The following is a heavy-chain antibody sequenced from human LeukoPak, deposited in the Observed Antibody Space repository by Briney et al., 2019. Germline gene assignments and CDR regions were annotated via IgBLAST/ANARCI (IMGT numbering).Heavy chain of an antibody. CDR3: ARDTGLSSEGS. J-gene: IGHJ5*02. Sequence: ASVKVSSKALGATSSTYVITGVRKPPGKGLEWRGRIIPILGKPDYAQKFQGRVTITADKSTSTAYVELSSLRSEDTAVYYCARDTGLSSEGSWGQGTLVTVSS. CDR2: IIPILGKP. CDR1: GATSSTYV. D-gene: IGHD3-22*01. V-gene: IGHV1-69*04.